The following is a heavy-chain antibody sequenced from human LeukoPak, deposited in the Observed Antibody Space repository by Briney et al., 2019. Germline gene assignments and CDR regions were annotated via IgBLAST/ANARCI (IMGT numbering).Heavy chain of an antibody. CDR3: TRGQWLAY. Sequence: PEALSVTCTLSGGSISSTYWSSIRQPPGKGLEWIGYIYHSVNTNYNPSLKSRVAISVNTSKNQCSLNLKSVTAADTAVYYCTRGQWLAYWGQGNLVTVST. CDR1: GGSISSTY. J-gene: IGHJ4*02. V-gene: IGHV4-59*01. D-gene: IGHD6-19*01. CDR2: IYHSVNT.